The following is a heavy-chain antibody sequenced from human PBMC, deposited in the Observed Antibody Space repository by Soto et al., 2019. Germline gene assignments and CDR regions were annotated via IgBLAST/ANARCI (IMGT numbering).Heavy chain of an antibody. V-gene: IGHV3-30*18. D-gene: IGHD3-9*01. J-gene: IGHJ4*02. CDR2: ISYDGSNK. CDR1: GFTFSSYG. CDR3: AKDHNSNYDILTGIDY. Sequence: GGSLRLSCAASGFTFSSYGMHWVRQAPGKGLEWVAVISYDGSNKYYADSVKGRFTISRDNSKNTLYLQMNSLRAEDTAVYYCAKDHNSNYDILTGIDYWGQGTLVTVSS.